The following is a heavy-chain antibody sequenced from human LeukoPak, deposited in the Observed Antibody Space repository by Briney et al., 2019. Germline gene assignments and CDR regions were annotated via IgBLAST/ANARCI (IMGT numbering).Heavy chain of an antibody. Sequence: GGSLRLSCAASGFTFSSYWMSWVRQAPGKGLEWVANIKQYGSEKYYVDSVKGRFTISRDNGKNSLYLQMNSLRAEDTAVYYCARDYYYDSSGIPHYWGQGTLVTVSS. J-gene: IGHJ4*02. V-gene: IGHV3-7*01. D-gene: IGHD3-22*01. CDR1: GFTFSSYW. CDR3: ARDYYYDSSGIPHY. CDR2: IKQYGSEK.